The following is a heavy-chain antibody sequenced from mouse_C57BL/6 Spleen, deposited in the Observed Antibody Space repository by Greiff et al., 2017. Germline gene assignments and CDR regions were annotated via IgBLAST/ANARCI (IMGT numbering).Heavy chain of an antibody. Sequence: VQLQEPGAELVKPGASVKVSCKASGYTFTSYWMHWVKQRPGQGLEWIGRIHPSDSDTNYNQKFKGKATLTVDKSSSTAYMQLSSLTSEDSAVYYCAIAPYDYDEFAYWGQGTLVTVSA. J-gene: IGHJ3*01. CDR1: GYTFTSYW. CDR3: AIAPYDYDEFAY. D-gene: IGHD2-4*01. CDR2: IHPSDSDT. V-gene: IGHV1-74*01.